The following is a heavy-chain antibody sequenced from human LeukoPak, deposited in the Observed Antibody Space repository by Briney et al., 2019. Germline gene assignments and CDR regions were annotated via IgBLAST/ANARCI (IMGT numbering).Heavy chain of an antibody. CDR1: GFTFSNYA. CDR2: ISGGPGTT. D-gene: IGHD3-10*01. Sequence: GGSLRLPCAGSGFTFSNYAMAWVRQAPGKGLQWVSTISGGPGTTYYADSVKGRLTISRDNFRSTVYLQMNSLRAEDTAVYYCWGYHYYGSGRDAFEIWGQGTTVTVSS. J-gene: IGHJ3*02. CDR3: WGYHYYGSGRDAFEI. V-gene: IGHV3-23*01.